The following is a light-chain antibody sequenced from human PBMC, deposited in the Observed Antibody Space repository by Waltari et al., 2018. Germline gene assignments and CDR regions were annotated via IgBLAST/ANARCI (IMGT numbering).Light chain of an antibody. V-gene: IGLV2-23*02. Sequence: QSALTQPASVSGSPGQSITISCTGTSSDVGRDDFVSWYQQYPGKAPKLMIYEVTKRPSGVSSRFSGSKSGTTASLTISGLRAEDEADYYCCSYAGRSLVFGGGTKLTVL. J-gene: IGLJ2*01. CDR1: SSDVGRDDF. CDR3: CSYAGRSLV. CDR2: EVT.